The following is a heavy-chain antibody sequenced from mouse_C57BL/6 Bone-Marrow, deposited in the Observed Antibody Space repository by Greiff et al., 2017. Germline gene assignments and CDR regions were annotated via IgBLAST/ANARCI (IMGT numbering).Heavy chain of an antibody. J-gene: IGHJ3*01. CDR2: IHPNSGST. D-gene: IGHD1-1*01. Sequence: QVQLQQPGAELVKPGASVKLSCKASGYTFTSYWMHWVKQRPGHGLEWIGMIHPNSGSTNYNEKFKSKATLTVDKSSSTAYMQLSSLTSEDAAVYCCARSNYGSGGGLAYWGQGTLVTVSA. V-gene: IGHV1-64*01. CDR1: GYTFTSYW. CDR3: ARSNYGSGGGLAY.